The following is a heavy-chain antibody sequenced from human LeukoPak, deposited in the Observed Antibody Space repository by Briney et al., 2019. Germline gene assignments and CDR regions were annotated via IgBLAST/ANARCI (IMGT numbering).Heavy chain of an antibody. CDR3: ARVGEMATIVRYLDY. D-gene: IGHD5-24*01. Sequence: GGSLRLSCAASGFTFSSYSMNWVRQAPGKGLEWVSSISSSSSYIYYADSVKGRFTISRDNAKNPLYLQMNSLRAEDTAVYYCARVGEMATIVRYLDYWGQGTLVTVSS. J-gene: IGHJ4*02. CDR1: GFTFSSYS. CDR2: ISSSSSYI. V-gene: IGHV3-21*01.